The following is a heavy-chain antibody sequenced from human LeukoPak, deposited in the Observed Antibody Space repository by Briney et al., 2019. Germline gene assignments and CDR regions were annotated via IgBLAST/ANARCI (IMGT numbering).Heavy chain of an antibody. CDR3: ARVPRGAGALDY. CDR2: VYHRGNT. D-gene: IGHD3-10*01. V-gene: IGHV4-61*08. Sequence: SETLSLTCTVSGGSVSSGDYYWSWIRQPPGKGLEWIGEVYHRGNTNYNPSLKSRATVSVDKSKNQFSLKLNSVTAADTAVYYCARVPRGAGALDYWGQGTLVTVSS. J-gene: IGHJ4*02. CDR1: GGSVSSGDYY.